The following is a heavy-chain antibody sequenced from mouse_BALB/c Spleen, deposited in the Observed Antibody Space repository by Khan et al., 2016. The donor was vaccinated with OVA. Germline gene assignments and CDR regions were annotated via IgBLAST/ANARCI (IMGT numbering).Heavy chain of an antibody. CDR3: SREGAYNGNDGWFAY. V-gene: IGHV1-4*01. CDR2: INPSSGYT. CDR1: GYTFTSYT. J-gene: IGHJ3*01. Sequence: QVQLQQSGAELARPGASVKMSCKASGYTFTSYTMHWIKQRPGQGLEWIVYINPSSGYTNYNQKFKDKATLTADKSSTTSYMQLSSLTSDDSAVYYGSREGAYNGNDGWFAYRGQGTLVTVSA. D-gene: IGHD2-14*01.